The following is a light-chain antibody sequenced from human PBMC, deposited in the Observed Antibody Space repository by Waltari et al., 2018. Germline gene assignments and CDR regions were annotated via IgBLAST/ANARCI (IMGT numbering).Light chain of an antibody. CDR3: QSSDTTVV. CDR2: HDT. Sequence: SYELTQPPSVSVSPGQTAKITCSGHALPKQYVHWYQQKPGQAPILIIYHDTERPSRIFERFSGSSSGPTATLTISGVQAEDEAVYYCQSSDTTVVFGGGTKLTVL. CDR1: ALPKQY. J-gene: IGLJ2*01. V-gene: IGLV3-25*03.